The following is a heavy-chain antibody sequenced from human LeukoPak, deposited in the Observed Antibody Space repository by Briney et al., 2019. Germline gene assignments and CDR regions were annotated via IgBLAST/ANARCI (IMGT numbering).Heavy chain of an antibody. D-gene: IGHD6-13*01. Sequence: PGRSLRLSCAASGFTFSSYGMHWVRQAPGKGLEWVAVIWYDGSNKYYADSVKGRFTISRDNSKNTLYLQMNSLRAEDTAVYYCARDQGESDSSSWFSTSFLPTDYWGQGTLVTVSS. CDR3: ARDQGESDSSSWFSTSFLPTDY. CDR2: IWYDGSNK. V-gene: IGHV3-33*01. J-gene: IGHJ4*02. CDR1: GFTFSSYG.